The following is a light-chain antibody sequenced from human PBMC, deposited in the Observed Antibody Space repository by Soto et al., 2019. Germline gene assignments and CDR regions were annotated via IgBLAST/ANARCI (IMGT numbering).Light chain of an antibody. CDR3: QQSYNTPYT. CDR2: AAS. V-gene: IGKV1-39*01. Sequence: DIQMTQSPSSLSASVGDRVTITCRASQSIRTYLNWYQQKPGKAPKLLIYAASSVQSGVPSRFSGSGSDFTLTISSLQPEDSATYYCQQSYNTPYTFGQGTK. CDR1: QSIRTY. J-gene: IGKJ2*01.